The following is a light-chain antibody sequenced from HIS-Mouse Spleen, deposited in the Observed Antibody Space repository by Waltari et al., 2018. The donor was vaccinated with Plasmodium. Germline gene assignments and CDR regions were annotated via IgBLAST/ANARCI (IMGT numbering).Light chain of an antibody. CDR3: QQYNNWSFT. J-gene: IGKJ3*01. CDR2: GAS. CDR1: QSVSSN. V-gene: IGKV3-15*01. Sequence: EIVMTQSPATLSVSPGERATLSGRASQSVSSNLAWYQQKPGQAPRLLIYGASTRATGIPARFSGSGSGTEFTLTISSLQSEDFAVYYCQQYNNWSFTFGPGTKVDTK.